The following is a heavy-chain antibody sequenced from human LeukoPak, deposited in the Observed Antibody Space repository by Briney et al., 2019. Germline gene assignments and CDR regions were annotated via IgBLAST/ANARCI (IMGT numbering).Heavy chain of an antibody. CDR2: IYHSGST. J-gene: IGHJ4*02. Sequence: SETLSLTCAVSGYSISSGYYWGWIRQPPGKGLEWIGSIYHSGSTYYNPSLKSRVTISVDTSKNQFSPKLSSVTAADTAVYYCARQHDYCSSTSCYSSPHYDYWGQGTLVTVSS. V-gene: IGHV4-38-2*01. D-gene: IGHD2-2*02. CDR3: ARQHDYCSSTSCYSSPHYDY. CDR1: GYSISSGYY.